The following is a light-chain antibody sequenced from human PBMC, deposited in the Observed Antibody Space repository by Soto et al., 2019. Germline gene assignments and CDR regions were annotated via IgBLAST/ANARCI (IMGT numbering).Light chain of an antibody. V-gene: IGKV4-1*01. CDR2: WAS. CDR3: QHYYTPPLT. Sequence: DIVMTQSPDSLAVSLGERATINCKSSQSIFLSSNNKNYLAWYQQKPGQPPKLLIYWASIRESGVPDRFSGSGSGTDFTLIISSLQAEDAAVYYCQHYYTPPLTFGGGTKVEIK. J-gene: IGKJ4*01. CDR1: QSIFLSSNNKNY.